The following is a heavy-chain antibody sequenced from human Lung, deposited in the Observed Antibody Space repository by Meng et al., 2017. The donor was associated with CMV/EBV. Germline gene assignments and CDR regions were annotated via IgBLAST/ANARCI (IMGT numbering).Heavy chain of an antibody. CDR2: FSGNTGFI. J-gene: IGHJ6*02. CDR1: GFTFDDFA. V-gene: IGHV3-9*01. CDR3: AKGGGERVTFDAMDV. Sequence: SLKISCTASGFTFDDFAMHWVRQTPGEGLEWVSGFSGNTGFIAYADSVKGRFTISRDNAKKTLSLQMDSLRPEDTGLYYCAKGGGERVTFDAMDVWGQGNXVNGAS. D-gene: IGHD2-21*02.